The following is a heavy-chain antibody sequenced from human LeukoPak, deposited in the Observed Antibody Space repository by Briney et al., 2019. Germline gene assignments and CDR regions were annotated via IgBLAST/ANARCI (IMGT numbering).Heavy chain of an antibody. J-gene: IGHJ4*02. D-gene: IGHD1-14*01. V-gene: IGHV1-46*03. Sequence: ASLKGSCKASVNTFTRSYMPWVRQAPGQKLLWMGIINPSGGITSYAQKFQGRVTLPRETSPRTVYMERSSVRSEDTALYFRARAGGYWGQGTLVTVSS. CDR1: VNTFTRSY. CDR2: INPSGGIT. CDR3: ARAGGY.